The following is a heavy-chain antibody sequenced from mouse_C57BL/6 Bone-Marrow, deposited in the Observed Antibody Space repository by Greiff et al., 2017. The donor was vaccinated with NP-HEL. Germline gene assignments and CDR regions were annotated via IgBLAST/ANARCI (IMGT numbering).Heavy chain of an antibody. J-gene: IGHJ3*01. CDR3: ARGIITTVVAPFAY. V-gene: IGHV5-9*01. CDR2: ISGGGGNT. CDR1: GFTFSSYT. D-gene: IGHD1-1*01. Sequence: EVMLVESGGGLVKPGGSLKLSCAASGFTFSSYTMSWVRQTPEKRLEWVATISGGGGNTYYPDSVKGRFTISRDNAKNTLYLQMSSLMSEDTALYYCARGIITTVVAPFAYWGQGTLVTVSA.